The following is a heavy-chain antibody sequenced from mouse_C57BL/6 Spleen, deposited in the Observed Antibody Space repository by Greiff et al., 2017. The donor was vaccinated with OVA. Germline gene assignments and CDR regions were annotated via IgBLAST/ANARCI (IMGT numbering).Heavy chain of an antibody. CDR1: GYAFSSYW. V-gene: IGHV1-80*01. Sequence: VQLQQSGAELVKPGASVKISCKASGYAFSSYWMNWVKQRPGKGLEGIGQIYPGDGDTNYNGKFKGKATLTADKSSSTAYMQLSSLTSEDSAVYFCARRGYYGSSPYYYAMDYWGQGTSVTVSS. J-gene: IGHJ4*01. CDR2: IYPGDGDT. CDR3: ARRGYYGSSPYYYAMDY. D-gene: IGHD1-1*01.